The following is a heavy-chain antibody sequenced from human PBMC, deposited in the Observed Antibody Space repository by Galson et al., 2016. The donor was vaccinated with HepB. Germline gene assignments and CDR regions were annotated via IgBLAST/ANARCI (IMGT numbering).Heavy chain of an antibody. CDR3: ARDLVRGDSSGAFDY. Sequence: SETLSLTCTVSGGSVTSGSYYWTWIRQPPGKRLEWIGYIYYSGSTNYNPSLKSRVTISVDRSKNQFSLKLSSVTAADTAVYYCARDLVRGDSSGAFDYWGQGTLVTVSS. D-gene: IGHD3-22*01. CDR2: IYYSGST. J-gene: IGHJ4*02. CDR1: GGSVTSGSYY. V-gene: IGHV4-61*01.